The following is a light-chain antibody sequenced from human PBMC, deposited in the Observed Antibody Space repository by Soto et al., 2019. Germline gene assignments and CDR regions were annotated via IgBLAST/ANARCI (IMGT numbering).Light chain of an antibody. V-gene: IGLV2-8*01. CDR1: SSDVGGYNY. J-gene: IGLJ2*01. CDR3: SSYAGSNNFGV. Sequence: QSALTQPPSASGSPGQSVTISCTGTSSDVGGYNYVSWYQLHPGKAPKLMIYEVTKRPSGVPDRFSGSKSGNTASLTVSGLRAEDEADYYCSSYAGSNNFGVFGGRTKLTVL. CDR2: EVT.